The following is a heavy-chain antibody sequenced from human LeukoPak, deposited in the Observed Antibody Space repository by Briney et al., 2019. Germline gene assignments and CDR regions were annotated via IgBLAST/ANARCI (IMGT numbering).Heavy chain of an antibody. CDR3: ARGSCPPYWRRNWFDP. D-gene: IGHD2-2*01. V-gene: IGHV4-34*01. CDR1: GGSFSGYY. CDR2: INHSGST. J-gene: IGHJ5*02. Sequence: PSETLSLTCAVYGGSFSGYYWSWLRQPPGKGLEWIGEINHSGSTNYNPSLKSRVTISVDTSKNQFSLKLSSVTAADTAVYYCARGSCPPYWRRNWFDPWGQGTLVTVSS.